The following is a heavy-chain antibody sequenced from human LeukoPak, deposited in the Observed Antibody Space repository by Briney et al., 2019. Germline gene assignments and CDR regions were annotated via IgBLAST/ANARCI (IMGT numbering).Heavy chain of an antibody. CDR3: ARELNGYGYYFFDY. CDR1: GFTFSSSA. Sequence: GGSLRLSCAGSGFTFSSSAMNWVRQAPGKGLEWLSYISSSTNTIYYADSVKGRFTISRDNAKNSLYLQMNGLGAEDTAVYYCARELNGYGYYFFDYWGPGTLVTVSS. J-gene: IGHJ4*02. V-gene: IGHV3-48*04. D-gene: IGHD3-16*01. CDR2: ISSSTNTI.